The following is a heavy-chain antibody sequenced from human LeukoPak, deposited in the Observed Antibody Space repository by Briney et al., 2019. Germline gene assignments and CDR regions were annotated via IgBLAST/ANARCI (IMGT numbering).Heavy chain of an antibody. CDR2: IYYSGST. V-gene: IGHV4-39*01. CDR1: GGSISSSSYY. J-gene: IGHJ4*02. D-gene: IGHD3-3*01. CDR3: ARVTVGPGSTIFGVVSLFDY. Sequence: KTSETLSLTCTVSGGSISSSSYYWGWIRQPPGKGLEWIGSIYYSGSTYYNPSLKSRVTISVDTSKNQFSLKLSSVTAADTAVYYCARVTVGPGSTIFGVVSLFDYWGQGTLVTVSS.